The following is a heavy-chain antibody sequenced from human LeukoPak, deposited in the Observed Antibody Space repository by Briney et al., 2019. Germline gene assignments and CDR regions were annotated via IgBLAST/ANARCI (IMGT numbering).Heavy chain of an antibody. J-gene: IGHJ4*02. CDR1: GFTFSSYA. D-gene: IGHD2-15*01. CDR2: ISGSGGST. CDR3: VRQRRYCSGDSCYQRTFDY. Sequence: GGSLRLSCAASGFTFSSYAMSWVRQAPGKGLEWVSAISGSGGSTYYADSVKGRFTISGDNSKNTLYLQMNSLRAEDTAVYYCVRQRRYCSGDSCYQRTFDYWGQGTLVTVSS. V-gene: IGHV3-23*01.